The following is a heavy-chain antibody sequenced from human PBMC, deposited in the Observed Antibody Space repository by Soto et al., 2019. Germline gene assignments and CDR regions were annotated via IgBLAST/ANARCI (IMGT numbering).Heavy chain of an antibody. CDR2: IIPIFGTA. CDR1: GGTFSSYA. V-gene: IGHV1-69*13. D-gene: IGHD3-9*01. Sequence: SVKVSCKASGGTFSSYAISGVRQAPGQGLEWMGGIIPIFGTANYAQKFQGRVTITADESTSTAYMELSSLRSEDTAVYYCARDGPYDILTGWSVWGQGTTVTVSS. CDR3: ARDGPYDILTGWSV. J-gene: IGHJ6*02.